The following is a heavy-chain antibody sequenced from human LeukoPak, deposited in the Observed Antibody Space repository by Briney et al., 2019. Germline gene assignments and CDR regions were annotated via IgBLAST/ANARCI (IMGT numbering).Heavy chain of an antibody. CDR2: INHSGST. CDR1: GGSFSGYY. D-gene: IGHD2-15*01. J-gene: IGHJ5*02. Sequence: SETLSLTCAVYGGSFSGYYLSWIRPPPGKGLEWIGEINHSGSTNYNPSLKSRITISVDTSKNQFSLKLNSVTAADTAVYYCARGGYCSGGNCYDPTGFDPWGQGTLVTVSS. CDR3: ARGGYCSGGNCYDPTGFDP. V-gene: IGHV4-34*01.